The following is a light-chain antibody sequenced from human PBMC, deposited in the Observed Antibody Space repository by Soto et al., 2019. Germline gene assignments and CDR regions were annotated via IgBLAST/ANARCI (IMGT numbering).Light chain of an antibody. CDR1: QSVSSN. CDR3: QQYSSSRT. J-gene: IGKJ1*01. CDR2: GGS. Sequence: EVVITQSAATLSVSPGERATLSCRASQSVSSNLAWYQQKPGQGPRLLIYGGSSRATGIPVRFSGSGSETDFTLTITRLEPEDFAVYYCQQYSSSRTFGQGTKVDI. V-gene: IGKV3-20*01.